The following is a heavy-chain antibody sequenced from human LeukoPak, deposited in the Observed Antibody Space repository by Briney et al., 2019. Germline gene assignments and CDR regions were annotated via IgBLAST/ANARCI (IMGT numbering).Heavy chain of an antibody. Sequence: GGSLRLSCAASGFTFSSYGMHWVRQAPGKGLEWVAFIRYDGSNKYYADSVKGRFTISRDNSKNTLYLQMNSLRAEDTAVYYCAKDGDYYGSGSYFDYWGQGTLVTVSS. J-gene: IGHJ4*02. D-gene: IGHD3-10*01. CDR3: AKDGDYYGSGSYFDY. CDR2: IRYDGSNK. CDR1: GFTFSSYG. V-gene: IGHV3-30*02.